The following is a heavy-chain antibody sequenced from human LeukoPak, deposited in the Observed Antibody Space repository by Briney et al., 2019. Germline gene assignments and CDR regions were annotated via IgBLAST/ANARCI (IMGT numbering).Heavy chain of an antibody. CDR1: GGSISSYY. CDR3: ARTDSAEYFQH. Sequence: SETLSPTCTVSGGSISSYYWSWIRQPPGKGLEWIGYIYYSGSTNYNPSLKSRVTISVDTSKNQFSLKLSSVTAADTAVYYCARTDSAEYFQHWGQGTLVTVSS. CDR2: IYYSGST. J-gene: IGHJ1*01. V-gene: IGHV4-59*01. D-gene: IGHD2-15*01.